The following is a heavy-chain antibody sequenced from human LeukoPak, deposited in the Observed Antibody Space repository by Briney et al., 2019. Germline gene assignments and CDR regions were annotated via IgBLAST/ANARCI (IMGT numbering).Heavy chain of an antibody. J-gene: IGHJ6*02. V-gene: IGHV3-30-3*01. Sequence: GGSLRLSCAASGFTFSSYAMHWVRQAPGKGLEWVAVISYDGSNKYYADSVKGRFTISRDNSKNTLYLQMNSLRAEDTAVYYCARDQAGYSSANYYYGMDVWGQGTTVTVSS. D-gene: IGHD6-19*01. CDR2: ISYDGSNK. CDR3: ARDQAGYSSANYYYGMDV. CDR1: GFTFSSYA.